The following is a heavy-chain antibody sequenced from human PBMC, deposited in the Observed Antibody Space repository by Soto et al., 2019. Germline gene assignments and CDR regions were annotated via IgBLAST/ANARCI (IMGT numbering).Heavy chain of an antibody. Sequence: SVKVSCKASGGTFSSYAISWVRQAPGQGLEWMGGIIPIFGTANYAQKFQGRVTITADESTSTAYMELSSLRSEDTAVYYCAVEYYYDSSGMPEAFDYWGQGTLVTVYS. V-gene: IGHV1-69*13. J-gene: IGHJ4*02. CDR2: IIPIFGTA. D-gene: IGHD3-22*01. CDR1: GGTFSSYA. CDR3: AVEYYYDSSGMPEAFDY.